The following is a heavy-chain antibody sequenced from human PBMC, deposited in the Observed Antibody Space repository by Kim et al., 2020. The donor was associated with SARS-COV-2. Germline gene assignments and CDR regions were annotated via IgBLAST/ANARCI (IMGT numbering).Heavy chain of an antibody. Sequence: STYYNPSLKSRVTISVDTSKTQFSLKLSSVTAADTAVYYCARERTYWFDPWGQGTLVTVSS. J-gene: IGHJ5*02. CDR3: ARERTYWFDP. CDR2: ST. V-gene: IGHV4-30-2*05.